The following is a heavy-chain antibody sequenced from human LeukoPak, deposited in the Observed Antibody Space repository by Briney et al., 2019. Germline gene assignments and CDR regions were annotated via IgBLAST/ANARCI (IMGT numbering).Heavy chain of an antibody. Sequence: HPGGSLRLSCAASGFTFSSYSMNWVRQAPGKGLEWVSGITSVDIRYYADSVKGRFTISRDNSKNTLYLQMNSLRAEDTAVYYCAKGDYYGWGSYYIGGALDYWGQGTLVTVSS. V-gene: IGHV3-23*01. CDR3: AKGDYYGWGSYYIGGALDY. J-gene: IGHJ4*02. CDR1: GFTFSSYS. CDR2: ITSVDIR. D-gene: IGHD3-10*01.